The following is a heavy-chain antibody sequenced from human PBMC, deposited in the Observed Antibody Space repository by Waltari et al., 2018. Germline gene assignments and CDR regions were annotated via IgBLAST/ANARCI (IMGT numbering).Heavy chain of an antibody. CDR1: GGSISSSSYY. D-gene: IGHD2-15*01. CDR2: IYYSGST. J-gene: IGHJ5*02. V-gene: IGHV4-39*07. Sequence: QLPLQESGPGLVKPSETLSLTCTVSGGSISSSSYYWGWIRPPPGQGLEWIGSIYYSGSTYYNPSLKSRVTISVDTSKNQFSLKLSSVTAADTAVYYCARVGVGYCSGGSCYRPGWFDPWGQGTLVTVSS. CDR3: ARVGVGYCSGGSCYRPGWFDP.